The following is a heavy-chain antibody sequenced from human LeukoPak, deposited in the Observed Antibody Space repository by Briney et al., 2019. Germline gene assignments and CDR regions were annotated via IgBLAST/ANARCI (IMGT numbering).Heavy chain of an antibody. D-gene: IGHD2-15*01. Sequence: ASVKVSCKTSGYTFTFYYVHWVRQAPGQGLEWTGIINPHADSTTYAQKFQGRVTMTRDMSASTVYMELSSLRSEDTAVYFCARDGYCSGGSCHSFEYWGQGTLVTVSS. CDR2: INPHADST. CDR1: GYTFTFYY. V-gene: IGHV1-46*01. CDR3: ARDGYCSGGSCHSFEY. J-gene: IGHJ4*02.